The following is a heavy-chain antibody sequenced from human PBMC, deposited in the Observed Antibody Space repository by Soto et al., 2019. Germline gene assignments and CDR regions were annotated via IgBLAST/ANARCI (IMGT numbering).Heavy chain of an antibody. CDR2: INHSGST. CDR1: GGSFSGYY. J-gene: IGHJ4*02. D-gene: IGHD5-18*01. CDR3: ARGRGYSYGHSDY. Sequence: SETLSLTCAVYGGSFSGYYWSWIRQPPGKGLEWIGEINHSGSTNYNPSLKSRVTISVDTSKNQFSLKLSSVTAADTAVYYCARGRGYSYGHSDYWGQGTLVTVSS. V-gene: IGHV4-34*01.